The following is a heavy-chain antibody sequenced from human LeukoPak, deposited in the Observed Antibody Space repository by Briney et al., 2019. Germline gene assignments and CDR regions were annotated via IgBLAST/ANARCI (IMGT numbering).Heavy chain of an antibody. Sequence: SETLSLTCAVSGGSFSSSNWWSWVRQPPGKGLEWIGEIYHSGSTNYNPSLKSRVTISVDKSRNQFSLKLSSVTAADTAVYYCARDNYYGSGSYSFFDYWGQGTLVTVSS. CDR1: GGSFSSSNW. J-gene: IGHJ4*02. CDR3: ARDNYYGSGSYSFFDY. CDR2: IYHSGST. V-gene: IGHV4-4*02. D-gene: IGHD3-10*01.